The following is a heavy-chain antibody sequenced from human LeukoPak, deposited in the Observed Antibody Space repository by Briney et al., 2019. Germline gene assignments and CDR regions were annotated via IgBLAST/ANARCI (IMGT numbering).Heavy chain of an antibody. J-gene: IGHJ4*02. CDR1: GYIFTGYY. V-gene: IGHV1-2*02. CDR2: INPNSGAT. Sequence: ASVKVSCKASGYIFTGYYIHWVRQAPGQGLEWMGWINPNSGATNYAQNFQGRVTMTRDTSISTAYMELSRLRSDDTAVYYCARGALLRRSGRYYFDYWGQGTLVTVSS. D-gene: IGHD3-3*01. CDR3: ARGALLRRSGRYYFDY.